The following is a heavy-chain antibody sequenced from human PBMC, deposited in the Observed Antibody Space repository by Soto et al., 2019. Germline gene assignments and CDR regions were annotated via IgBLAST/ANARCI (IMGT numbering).Heavy chain of an antibody. V-gene: IGHV1-18*01. CDR1: GYTFTSYG. Sequence: ASVKVSCKASGYTFTSYGISWVRQAPGQGLEWMGWISAYNGNTNYAQKLQGRVTMTTDTSTSTAYMELRSLRSDDTAVYYCARAKASTMVRGVRYYYYGMDVWGQGTLVTVSS. J-gene: IGHJ6*02. D-gene: IGHD3-10*01. CDR2: ISAYNGNT. CDR3: ARAKASTMVRGVRYYYYGMDV.